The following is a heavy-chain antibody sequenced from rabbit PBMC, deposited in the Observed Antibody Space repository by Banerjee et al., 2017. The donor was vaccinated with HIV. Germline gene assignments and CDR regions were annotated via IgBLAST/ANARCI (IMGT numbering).Heavy chain of an antibody. D-gene: IGHD7-1*01. V-gene: IGHV1S47*01. CDR1: GFDFSSNA. CDR2: INTISGDT. Sequence: QEQLVESGGGLVQPEGSLTLTCKASGFDFSSNAMCWVRQAPGKGPEWIACINTISGDTVYATWAKGRFTISKASWTTVTLQMTSLTAADTATYFCARDLTGVTGWNFNLWGPGTLVTVS. CDR3: ARDLTGVTGWNFNL. J-gene: IGHJ4*01.